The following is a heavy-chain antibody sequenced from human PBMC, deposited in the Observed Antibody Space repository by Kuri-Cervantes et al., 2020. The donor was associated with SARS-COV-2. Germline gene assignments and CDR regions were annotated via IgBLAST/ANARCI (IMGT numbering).Heavy chain of an antibody. J-gene: IGHJ3*02. V-gene: IGHV7-4-1*02. Sequence: ASVKVSCKASGYTFTSYAMNWVRQAPGQGLEWMGWINTNTGNPTYAQGFTGRFVFSLDTSVSTAYLQISSLEAEDTAVYYCARDLYGDYVGAFDIWGQGTMVTVSS. CDR3: ARDLYGDYVGAFDI. CDR2: INTNTGNP. CDR1: GYTFTSYA. D-gene: IGHD4-17*01.